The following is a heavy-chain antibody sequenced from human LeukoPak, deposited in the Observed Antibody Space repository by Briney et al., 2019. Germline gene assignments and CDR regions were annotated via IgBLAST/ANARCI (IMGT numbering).Heavy chain of an antibody. CDR3: AKDLGIVATVYRNSSGWYLYDY. CDR1: GGSFSGYY. J-gene: IGHJ4*02. V-gene: IGHV4-34*01. CDR2: INHSGST. D-gene: IGHD6-19*01. Sequence: ASETLSLTCAVYGGSFSGYYWSWIRQPPGRGLEWIGEINHSGSTNYNPSLKSRVTISVDTSKNQFSLKLSSVTAADTAVYYCAKDLGIVATVYRNSSGWYLYDYWGQGTLVTVSS.